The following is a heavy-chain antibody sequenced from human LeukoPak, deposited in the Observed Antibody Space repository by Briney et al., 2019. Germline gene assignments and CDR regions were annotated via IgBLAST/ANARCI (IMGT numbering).Heavy chain of an antibody. CDR3: AREIAAAGTGGFSWYFDL. CDR1: GFTVSSNY. CDR2: IYSGGST. V-gene: IGHV3-53*01. Sequence: PGGSLRLSCAASGFTVSSNYMSWVRQAPGKGLEWVSVIYSGGSTYYADSVKGRFTISRDNSKNTLYLQMNSLRAEDTAVYYCAREIAAAGTGGFSWYFDLWGRGTLVTVSS. J-gene: IGHJ2*01. D-gene: IGHD6-13*01.